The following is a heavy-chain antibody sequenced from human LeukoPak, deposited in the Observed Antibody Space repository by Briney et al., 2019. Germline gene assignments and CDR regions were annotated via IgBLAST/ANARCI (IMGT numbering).Heavy chain of an antibody. CDR3: ARPNCGGDCYPISPYYFDY. Sequence: PGESLKISCKGSGYSFTSYWIGWVRQMPGKGLECMGLIYPGDSDTRYSPSFQGQVTISADKSISTAYLQWSSLKASDTAMYYCARPNCGGDCYPISPYYFDYWGQGTLVTVSS. D-gene: IGHD2-21*02. CDR2: IYPGDSDT. CDR1: GYSFTSYW. J-gene: IGHJ4*02. V-gene: IGHV5-51*03.